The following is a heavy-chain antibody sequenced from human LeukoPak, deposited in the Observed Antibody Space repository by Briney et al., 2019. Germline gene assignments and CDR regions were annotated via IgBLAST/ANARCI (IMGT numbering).Heavy chain of an antibody. Sequence: PSETLSLTCTVSGGSISSYYWSWIRQPAGKGLEWIGRIYTSGSTNYNPSLKSRVTMSVDTSKNQFSLKLSSVTAADTAVYYCARVVERDCYYYYYMDVWGKGTTVTVSS. CDR3: ARVVERDCYYYYYMDV. CDR2: IYTSGST. D-gene: IGHD1-26*01. CDR1: GGSISSYY. V-gene: IGHV4-4*07. J-gene: IGHJ6*03.